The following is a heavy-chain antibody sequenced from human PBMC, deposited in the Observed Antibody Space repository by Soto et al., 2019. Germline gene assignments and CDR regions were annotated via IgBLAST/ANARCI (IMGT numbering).Heavy chain of an antibody. Sequence: GGSLRLSCAASGFTFSSYAMSWVRQAPGKGLEWVSAISGSGGSTYYADSVKGRFTISRDNSKNTLYLQMNSLRAEDTAVYYCARDPEIQLLYYFDYWGQGTLVTVSS. D-gene: IGHD5-18*01. CDR3: ARDPEIQLLYYFDY. CDR1: GFTFSSYA. J-gene: IGHJ4*02. V-gene: IGHV3-23*01. CDR2: ISGSGGST.